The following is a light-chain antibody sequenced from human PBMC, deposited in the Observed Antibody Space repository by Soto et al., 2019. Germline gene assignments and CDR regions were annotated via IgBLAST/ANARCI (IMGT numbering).Light chain of an antibody. CDR2: GAT. J-gene: IGKJ2*01. Sequence: EIVMTQAPATLSVSPGERATLSCRASQSVSSNLAWSQQKPGQAPRLLIYGATTRASGIPARFNGSGSGTECTLTISSLQYEDFAVYYCQQYNNWPLYTFGQGTKLEIK. CDR3: QQYNNWPLYT. CDR1: QSVSSN. V-gene: IGKV3-15*01.